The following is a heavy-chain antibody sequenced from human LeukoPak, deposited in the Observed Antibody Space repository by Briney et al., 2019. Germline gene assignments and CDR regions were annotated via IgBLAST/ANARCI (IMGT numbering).Heavy chain of an antibody. Sequence: SETLSLTCTVSGGSISSYYWGWIRQPPGKGLEWTRYIYYSGSTNYNPSLNSRVTISVDTSKNQFSLRLSSVTAADTAIYYCARAVSGRFDYWGQGTLVTVSS. J-gene: IGHJ4*02. CDR2: IYYSGST. CDR3: ARAVSGRFDY. CDR1: GGSISSYY. D-gene: IGHD6-19*01. V-gene: IGHV4-59*08.